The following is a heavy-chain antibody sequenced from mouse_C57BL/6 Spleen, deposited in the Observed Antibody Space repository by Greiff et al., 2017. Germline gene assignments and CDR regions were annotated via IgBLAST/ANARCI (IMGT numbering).Heavy chain of an antibody. V-gene: IGHV1-55*01. D-gene: IGHD2-14*01. Sequence: QVQLQQPGAELVKPGASVKMSCKASGYTFTSYWLTWVKQRPGQGLEWIGDIYPGSGSTNYNEKFKSKATLTVDTSSSTAYMQLSSLTSADSAVYYCARSYDAVDYWGQGTTLTVSS. CDR1: GYTFTSYW. CDR3: ARSYDAVDY. CDR2: IYPGSGST. J-gene: IGHJ2*01.